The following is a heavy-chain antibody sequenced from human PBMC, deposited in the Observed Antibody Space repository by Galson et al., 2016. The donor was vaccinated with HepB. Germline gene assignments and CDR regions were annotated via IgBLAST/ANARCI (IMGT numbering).Heavy chain of an antibody. CDR1: GFTFSSYG. CDR2: ILYDGSIK. CDR3: AKTYYDFWSSYGENYFDY. Sequence: SLRLSCAASGFTFSSYGMHWVRQAPGKGLEWVAVILYDGSIKYYADSVKGRFTISKDNSKNTLYLQMNSLSAEDTAVYYCAKTYYDFWSSYGENYFDYWGQGTLVTVSS. D-gene: IGHD3-3*01. J-gene: IGHJ4*02. V-gene: IGHV3-30*18.